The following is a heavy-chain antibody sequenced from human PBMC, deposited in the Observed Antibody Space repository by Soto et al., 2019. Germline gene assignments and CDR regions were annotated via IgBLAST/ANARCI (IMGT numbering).Heavy chain of an antibody. CDR2: IKQDGSEK. V-gene: IGHV3-7*01. Sequence: QSGGSLRLSCAASGFIFSRYWMTWVRQAPGKGLEWVANIKQDGSEKYYVDSVKGRFTISRDNAKNSLYLQMNSLRVEDTAVYYCARDRDDNSGLDYWDQGILVTVSS. CDR1: GFIFSRYW. CDR3: ARDRDDNSGLDY. D-gene: IGHD3-22*01. J-gene: IGHJ4*02.